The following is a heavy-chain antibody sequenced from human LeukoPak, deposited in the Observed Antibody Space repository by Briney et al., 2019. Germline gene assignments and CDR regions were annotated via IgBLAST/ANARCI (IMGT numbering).Heavy chain of an antibody. Sequence: GGSLRLSCVASGFTFSRHYMSWVRQAPGKGLEWVANIKQDSSAKAYVDSVKGRFTVSRDNAKSSMSLQMSSLRAEDTAIYYCVRWSYDNSAYYYDHWGQGTLVTVSS. V-gene: IGHV3-7*03. CDR2: IKQDSSAK. CDR1: GFTFSRHY. D-gene: IGHD3-22*01. CDR3: VRWSYDNSAYYYDH. J-gene: IGHJ4*02.